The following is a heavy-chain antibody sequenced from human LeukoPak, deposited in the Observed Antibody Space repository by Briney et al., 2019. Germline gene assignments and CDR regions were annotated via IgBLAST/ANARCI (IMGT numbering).Heavy chain of an antibody. D-gene: IGHD3-10*01. CDR2: IDSDSNYI. CDR3: AVAYYYGSGDAFDI. V-gene: IGHV3-21*01. Sequence: GGSLRLSCAASGFTFRSYSMNWVRQAPGKGLEWVSSIDSDSNYIYYADSVQGRFTISRDNAKNSLYLQMNSLRAEDTAVYYCAVAYYYGSGDAFDIWGQGTKVTVSS. J-gene: IGHJ3*02. CDR1: GFTFRSYS.